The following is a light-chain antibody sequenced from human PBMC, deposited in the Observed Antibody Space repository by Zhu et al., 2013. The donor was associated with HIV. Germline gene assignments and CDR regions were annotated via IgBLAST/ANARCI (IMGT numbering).Light chain of an antibody. CDR3: QQYNSFST. CDR1: QNIRDW. V-gene: IGKV1-5*03. J-gene: IGKJ1*01. CDR2: KAS. Sequence: DIQMTQSPPTLSASVGDRVTITCRASQNIRDWLAWYQQKPGKAPKLLIYKASSLETGVPSRFSGSGSGTEFSLTISSLQPDDFATYYCQQYNSFSTFGQGTKVEIK.